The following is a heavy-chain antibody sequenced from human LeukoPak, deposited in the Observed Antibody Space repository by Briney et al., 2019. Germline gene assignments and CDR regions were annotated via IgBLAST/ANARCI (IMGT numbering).Heavy chain of an antibody. CDR1: GGSISSYY. CDR3: ARAYPYSSGWSGIFDY. D-gene: IGHD6-19*01. CDR2: IYSSGSK. V-gene: IGHV4-4*07. Sequence: SETLSLICTVSGGSISSYYWSWIRQPAGKGLEWIGRIYSSGSKNYNPSLKSRVTMSVDTSKNQFSLKLSSVTAADTAVYYCARAYPYSSGWSGIFDYWGQGTLVTVSS. J-gene: IGHJ4*02.